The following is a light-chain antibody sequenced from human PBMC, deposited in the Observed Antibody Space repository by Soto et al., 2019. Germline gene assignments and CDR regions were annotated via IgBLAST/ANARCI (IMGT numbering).Light chain of an antibody. CDR2: RNG. Sequence: QSVLTQPPSASGTPGQRVTISCSGSSSNIGNNNVYWYQQHPETAPKLLIYRNGQRPSGVPGRFSGSKSGTSASLAISGLRSEDEADYYCAGWDDSLSGYVFGPGTKVTVL. V-gene: IGLV1-47*01. CDR3: AGWDDSLSGYV. J-gene: IGLJ1*01. CDR1: SSNIGNNN.